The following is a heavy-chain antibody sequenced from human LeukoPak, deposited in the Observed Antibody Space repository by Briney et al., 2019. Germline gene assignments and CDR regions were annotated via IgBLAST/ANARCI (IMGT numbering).Heavy chain of an antibody. CDR2: MDYSGSA. CDR3: ARRKRGSGGPFDS. V-gene: IGHV4-59*08. D-gene: IGHD6-19*01. Sequence: KPSETLSLTCSVSGGSISDYYWSWIQLSPGTGLEWIGYMDYSGSAAYNPSLRGRVTISIDTSKKQFSLEVTSVTAADTAVYFCARRKRGSGGPFDSWGHGTLVTVSS. CDR1: GGSISDYY. J-gene: IGHJ4*01.